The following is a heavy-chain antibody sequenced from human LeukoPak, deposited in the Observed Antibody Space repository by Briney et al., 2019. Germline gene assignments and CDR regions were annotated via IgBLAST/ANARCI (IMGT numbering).Heavy chain of an antibody. CDR1: GCSFINSA. J-gene: IGHJ6*03. Sequence: ASVKVSCKQSGCSFINSATSWVRQAPGQGLEWMGWISAYNGNTNYAQKFQGRVTMTTDTSTSTAYMEVRSLSSDDTAVDYWARDMAVWGKGTTITVSS. V-gene: IGHV1-18*01. CDR2: ISAYNGNT. CDR3: ARDMAV.